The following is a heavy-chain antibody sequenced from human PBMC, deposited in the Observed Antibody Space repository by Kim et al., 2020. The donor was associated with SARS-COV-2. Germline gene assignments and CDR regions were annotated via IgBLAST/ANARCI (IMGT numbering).Heavy chain of an antibody. CDR3: AKDRGIAVAGGEFDY. J-gene: IGHJ4*02. CDR2: ISWNSGSI. D-gene: IGHD6-19*01. CDR1: GFTFDDYA. Sequence: GGSLRLSCAASGFTFDDYAMHWVRQAPGKGLEWVSGISWNSGSIGYADSVKGRFTISRDNAKNSLYLQMNSLRAEDTALYYCAKDRGIAVAGGEFDYWGQGTLVTVSS. V-gene: IGHV3-9*01.